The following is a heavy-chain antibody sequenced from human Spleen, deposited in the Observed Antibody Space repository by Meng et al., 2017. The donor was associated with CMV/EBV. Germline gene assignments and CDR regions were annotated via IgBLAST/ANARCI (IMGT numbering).Heavy chain of an antibody. CDR3: ARGYCSGASCYIDD. Sequence: SRYTFTGYYMNWVRQAPGQGLEWMGWVNANSGAKDYAQKFQGRVTMTRDTSISTAYMELSRLRSDDTAVYYCARGYCSGASCYIDDWGQGTLVTVSS. D-gene: IGHD2-2*02. CDR1: RYTFTGYY. V-gene: IGHV1-2*02. J-gene: IGHJ4*02. CDR2: VNANSGAK.